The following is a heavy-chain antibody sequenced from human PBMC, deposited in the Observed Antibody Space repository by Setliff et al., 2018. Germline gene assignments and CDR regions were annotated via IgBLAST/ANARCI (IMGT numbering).Heavy chain of an antibody. Sequence: SETLSLTCSVSGGSITSGGGFYWAWIRQPPGKELEWIGSFYSSGSIYYSPSLKNRVTISGDTSSNQFSLNLRSVTAADTAVYFCARQPSSGAYYNPRPYYFDYWGQGTLVTVSS. CDR2: FYSSGSI. D-gene: IGHD3-10*01. CDR1: GGSITSGGGFY. J-gene: IGHJ4*02. V-gene: IGHV4-39*01. CDR3: ARQPSSGAYYNPRPYYFDY.